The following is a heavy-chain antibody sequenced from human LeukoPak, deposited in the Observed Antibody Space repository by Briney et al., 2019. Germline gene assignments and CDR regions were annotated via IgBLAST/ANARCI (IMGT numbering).Heavy chain of an antibody. CDR3: AKGITRDSYYLDY. J-gene: IGHJ4*02. CDR2: VSNNGIDK. Sequence: GGSLRLSCAASGFTFSSDGIHWLRQAPGKGLEWVAFVSNNGIDKHYGDSVQGRFSISRDNSKNTLYLEMKSLRVEDTAMYYCAKGITRDSYYLDYWGQGTLVTVSS. CDR1: GFTFSSDG. V-gene: IGHV3-30*02. D-gene: IGHD1-20*01.